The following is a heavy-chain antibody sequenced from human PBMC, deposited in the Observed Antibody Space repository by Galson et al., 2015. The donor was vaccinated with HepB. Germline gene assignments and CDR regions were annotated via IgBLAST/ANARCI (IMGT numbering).Heavy chain of an antibody. D-gene: IGHD1-26*01. CDR3: ARSRYSTSPPDS. CDR1: GYTLTELS. V-gene: IGHV1-18*01. J-gene: IGHJ5*01. Sequence: SVKVSCKVSGYTLTELSMHWVRQAPGQGLEWMGWISGYNGNTDYAQNFQDRITMTTDTSTTTAYMDMRNLRSDDTAVYYCARSRYSTSPPDSWGQGTLVTVSS. CDR2: ISGYNGNT.